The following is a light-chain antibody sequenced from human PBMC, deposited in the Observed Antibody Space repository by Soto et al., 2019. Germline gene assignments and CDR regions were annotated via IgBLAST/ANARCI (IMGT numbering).Light chain of an antibody. CDR3: LRYSRSQWT. J-gene: IGKJ1*01. V-gene: IGKV3-20*01. Sequence: EIVLTQSPGTLSLSPGERATLSCRASQSVSSNHLAWYQQKPGQAPRLLIFGASIRATGIPDRFSGSGSGTDFTLTITRLELEDFAVYFCLRYSRSQWTVGQGTKVDSK. CDR1: QSVSSNH. CDR2: GAS.